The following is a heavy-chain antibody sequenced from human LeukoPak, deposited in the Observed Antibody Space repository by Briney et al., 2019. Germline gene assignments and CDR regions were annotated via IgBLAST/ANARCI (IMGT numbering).Heavy chain of an antibody. J-gene: IGHJ4*02. CDR1: GGSISSGTYY. CDR2: IYSSGST. Sequence: SSETLSLTCTVSGGSISSGTYYWSWIRQPAGKGLEWIGRIYSSGSTNYNPSLKSRVTISVDKSKNQFSLKLSSVTAADTAVYYCARGPPYSSGWHWGHPFDYWGQGTLVTVSS. V-gene: IGHV4-61*02. CDR3: ARGPPYSSGWHWGHPFDY. D-gene: IGHD6-19*01.